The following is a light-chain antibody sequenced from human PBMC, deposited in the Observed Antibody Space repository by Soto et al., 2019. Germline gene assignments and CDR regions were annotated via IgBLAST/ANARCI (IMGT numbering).Light chain of an antibody. CDR1: QSVSSN. V-gene: IGKV3-15*01. CDR2: GAS. J-gene: IGKJ1*01. CDR3: QHYNNWPPWT. Sequence: IVVTPAPGTLSVSSGGGATVFRRASQSVSSNLAWYQQKPGQAPRLLIYGASIRATGIPARFSGSGSGTEFTLTISTLQSEDFAIYYCQHYNNWPPWTFGQGTKVDIK.